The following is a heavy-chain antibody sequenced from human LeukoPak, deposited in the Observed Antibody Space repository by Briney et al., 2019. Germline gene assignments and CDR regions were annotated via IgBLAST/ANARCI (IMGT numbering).Heavy chain of an antibody. Sequence: TSETLSLTCTVSGASITTYYWSWIRQPPGKGLEWIGYIYFSGTTNYNPSLKSRVTISLDASNKQFSLRLNSVTAADTAVYYCARDYGPFGVWGQGTTVIVSS. V-gene: IGHV4-59*01. J-gene: IGHJ6*02. CDR2: IYFSGTT. CDR1: GASITTYY. CDR3: ARDYGPFGV. D-gene: IGHD3-10*01.